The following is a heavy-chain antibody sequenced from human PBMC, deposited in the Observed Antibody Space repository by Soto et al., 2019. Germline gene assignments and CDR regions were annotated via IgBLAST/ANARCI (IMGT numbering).Heavy chain of an antibody. CDR1: GGTFSSYA. J-gene: IGHJ4*02. V-gene: IGHV1-69*01. Sequence: QVQLVQSGAEVKKPGSSVKVSCKASGGTFSSYAISWVRQAPGQGLEWTGGIIPIFGTANYAQKFQGRVTITADESTSTAYMELSSLRSEDTAVYYCARGAAYYYDSSGYYPPFDYWGQGTLVTVSS. CDR2: IIPIFGTA. D-gene: IGHD3-22*01. CDR3: ARGAAYYYDSSGYYPPFDY.